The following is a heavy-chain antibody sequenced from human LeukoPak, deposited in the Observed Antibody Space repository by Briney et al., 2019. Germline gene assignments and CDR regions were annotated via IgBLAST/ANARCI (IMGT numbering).Heavy chain of an antibody. J-gene: IGHJ6*02. Sequence: PGGSLRLSCAASGFTFNSYAMSWVRQAPGKGLEWVSDISGSGGYTYYADSVKGRFTISRDNSKNTLYLQMNSLRVEDTAEYHCAKGRGEYYHYGMDVWGQGTTVTVSS. CDR1: GFTFNSYA. CDR2: ISGSGGYT. D-gene: IGHD5-24*01. V-gene: IGHV3-23*01. CDR3: AKGRGEYYHYGMDV.